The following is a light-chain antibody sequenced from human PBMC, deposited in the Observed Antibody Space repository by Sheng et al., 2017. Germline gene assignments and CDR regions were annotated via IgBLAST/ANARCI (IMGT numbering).Light chain of an antibody. J-gene: IGKJ1*01. CDR2: GAS. CDR1: HSVSRY. V-gene: IGKV3-20*01. CDR3: QQYTHSPT. Sequence: VVLTQSPGTLSLSPGERAIVSCRASHSVSRYFAWYQQKPGQAPRLLMYGASSRATGIPDRFSGSGSGTDFTLTISRLEPEDFAVYYCQQYTHSPTFGQRDQGG.